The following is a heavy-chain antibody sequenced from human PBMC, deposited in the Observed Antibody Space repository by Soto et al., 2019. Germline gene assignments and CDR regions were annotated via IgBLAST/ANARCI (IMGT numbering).Heavy chain of an antibody. J-gene: IGHJ4*02. CDR2: INPSGGST. D-gene: IGHD3-3*01. CDR1: GYTFTSYY. CDR3: AREVEWLTPDY. Sequence: ASVKVSCKASGYTFTSYYMHWVRQAPGQGLEWMGIINPSGGSTSYAQKFQGRVTMTRDTSTSTAYMELRSLRSEDTAVYYCAREVEWLTPDYWGQGTLVTVSS. V-gene: IGHV1-46*01.